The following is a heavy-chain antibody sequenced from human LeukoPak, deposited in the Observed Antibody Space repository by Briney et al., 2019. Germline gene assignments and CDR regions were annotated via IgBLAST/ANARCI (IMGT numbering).Heavy chain of an antibody. Sequence: ASVKVSCKASGYTFTCYYMHWVRQAPGQGLEWMGWNNPNSGGTNYAQKFQGRVTMTRYTSISTAYMDLSRLRSDDIAVYYCARVSTGTTFFDYWGQGTLVTVSS. D-gene: IGHD1-7*01. V-gene: IGHV1-2*02. CDR2: NNPNSGGT. CDR3: ARVSTGTTFFDY. J-gene: IGHJ4*02. CDR1: GYTFTCYY.